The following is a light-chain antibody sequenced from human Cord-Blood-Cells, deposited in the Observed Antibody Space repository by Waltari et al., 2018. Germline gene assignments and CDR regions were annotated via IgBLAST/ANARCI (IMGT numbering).Light chain of an antibody. CDR1: SSNIGSNT. CDR2: SKN. CDR3: AAWDDSLNGYV. J-gene: IGLJ1*01. Sequence: QSVLTQPPSASGTPGQRVTISCSGSSSNIGSNTVNWYQQLPGTAPKLLIYSKNQRPSGVPDRFSCSKSGTSASLAISGLQSEDEADYYCAAWDDSLNGYVFGTGTKVTVL. V-gene: IGLV1-44*01.